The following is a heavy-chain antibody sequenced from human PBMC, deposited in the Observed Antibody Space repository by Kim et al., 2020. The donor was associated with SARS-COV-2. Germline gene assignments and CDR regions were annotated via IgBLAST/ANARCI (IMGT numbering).Heavy chain of an antibody. J-gene: IGHJ6*02. D-gene: IGHD3-16*02. CDR1: GYSFTSYW. Sequence: GESLKISCKGSGYSFTSYWIGWVRQMPGKGLEWMGIIYPGDSDTRYSPSFQGQVTISADKSISTAYLQWSSLKASDTAMYYCARHIGHVGGVYDYVWGSYRYPYYYYGMDVWGQGTTVTVSS. V-gene: IGHV5-51*01. CDR3: ARHIGHVGGVYDYVWGSYRYPYYYYGMDV. CDR2: IYPGDSDT.